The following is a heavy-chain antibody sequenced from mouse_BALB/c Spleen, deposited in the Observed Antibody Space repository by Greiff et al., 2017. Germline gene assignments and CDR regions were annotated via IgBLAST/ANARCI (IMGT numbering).Heavy chain of an antibody. CDR1: GYTFTSYW. CDR3: SNCGAYDKSPYYFDY. J-gene: IGHJ2*01. Sequence: QVQLKESGAELAKPGASVKMSCKASGYTFTSYWMHWVKQRPGQGLEWIGYINPSTGYTEYNQKFKDKATLTADKSSSTAYMQLSSLTSEDSAVYEGSNCGAYDKSPYYFDYWGQGTTLTVSS. V-gene: IGHV1-7*01. CDR2: INPSTGYT. D-gene: IGHD2-13*01.